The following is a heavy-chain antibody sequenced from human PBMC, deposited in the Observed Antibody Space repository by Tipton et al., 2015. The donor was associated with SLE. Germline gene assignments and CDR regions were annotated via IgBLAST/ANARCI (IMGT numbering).Heavy chain of an antibody. CDR3: AGGYSYGGDYFDY. J-gene: IGHJ4*02. CDR1: GGSMSSLY. V-gene: IGHV4-59*11. D-gene: IGHD5-18*01. Sequence: LRLSCTVSGGSMSSLYWSWIRQPPGKGLEWIGSIYHSGSTNYNPSLKSRVTISVDTSKNQFSLKLSSVTAADTAVYYCAGGYSYGGDYFDYWGQGTLVTVSS. CDR2: IYHSGST.